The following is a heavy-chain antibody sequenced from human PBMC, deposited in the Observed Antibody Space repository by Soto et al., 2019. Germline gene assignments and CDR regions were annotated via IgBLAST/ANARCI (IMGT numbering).Heavy chain of an antibody. D-gene: IGHD3-3*01. CDR2: ITNGGSTV. J-gene: IGHJ4*02. V-gene: IGHV3-11*01. CDR1: GFTFSDYY. Sequence: QVQLVESGGGLVKPGGSLRVSCAASGFTFSDYYMSWIRQAPGKGLEWVSYITNGGSTVYYANSVRGRFTTSRDNAKNSLYLQMKSLRADDTAVYYCARAWSPGVDFWGQGTLVTVSS. CDR3: ARAWSPGVDF.